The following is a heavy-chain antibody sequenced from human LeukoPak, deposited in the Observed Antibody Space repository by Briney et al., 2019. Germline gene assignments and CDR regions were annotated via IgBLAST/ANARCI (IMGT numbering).Heavy chain of an antibody. D-gene: IGHD1-1*01. CDR3: AKVGDNWDFDY. J-gene: IGHJ4*02. V-gene: IGHV3-30*18. CDR1: GFTFSSYA. CDR2: ISYDGSNR. Sequence: GGSLRLSCAASGFTFSSYAMHWVRQAPGKGLEWVALISYDGSNRYYADSVKGRFAISRDNSKNTLYLQMNSLRGEDTAVYYCAKVGDNWDFDYWGQGTLVTVSS.